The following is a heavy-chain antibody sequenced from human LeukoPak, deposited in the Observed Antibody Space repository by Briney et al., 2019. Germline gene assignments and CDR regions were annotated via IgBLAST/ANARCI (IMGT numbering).Heavy chain of an antibody. CDR2: ISGSGGST. CDR3: AKEGMVRDEKQIDY. V-gene: IGHV3-23*01. J-gene: IGHJ4*02. D-gene: IGHD3-10*01. Sequence: GGSLRLSCAASGFTFSSYGMSWVRQAPGKGLEWVSAISGSGGSTYYADSVKGRFTISRDNSKNTLYLQMNSLRAEDTAVYYCAKEGMVRDEKQIDYWGQGTLVTVSS. CDR1: GFTFSSYG.